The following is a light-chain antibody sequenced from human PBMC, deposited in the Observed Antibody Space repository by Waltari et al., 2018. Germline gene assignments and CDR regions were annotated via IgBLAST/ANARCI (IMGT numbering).Light chain of an antibody. J-gene: IGKJ1*01. Sequence: IQMTQSPSSLSASVGARVTITCRASQTIGTYLSWYQQKPGKTPRLLIYAASSLESGVPSRFSGSGAGTEFTLTISSLQPEDFATYYCQQSYNTPRTFGQGTKVEIK. V-gene: IGKV1-39*01. CDR3: QQSYNTPRT. CDR2: AAS. CDR1: QTIGTY.